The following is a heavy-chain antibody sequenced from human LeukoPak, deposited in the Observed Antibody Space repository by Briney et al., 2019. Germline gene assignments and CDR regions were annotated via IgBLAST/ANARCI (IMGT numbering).Heavy chain of an antibody. V-gene: IGHV3-21*01. CDR2: ISSSSSHI. J-gene: IGHJ4*02. D-gene: IGHD2-8*02. CDR3: AGVVPGTGFFY. Sequence: GGSLRLSCAASGFTFSSYTMNWVRQAPGKGLEWVSSISSSSSHIYYADSVKGRFTISRDNAKNSLYLQMNSLRAEDTAVYYCAGVVPGTGFFYWGQGTLVTVSS. CDR1: GFTFSSYT.